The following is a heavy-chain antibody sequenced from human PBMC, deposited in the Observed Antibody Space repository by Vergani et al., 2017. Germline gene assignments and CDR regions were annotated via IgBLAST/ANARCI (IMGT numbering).Heavy chain of an antibody. Sequence: EVQLVESGGGVVRPGGSLRLSCAASGFTFDDYGMSWVRQAPGQGLELVSGINWNGGSTGYADSVKGRFTISRDNAKNSLYLQMNSLRAEDTALYYCARERNAYYDFWSGYYTQYYFDYWGQGTLVTVSS. J-gene: IGHJ4*02. CDR1: GFTFDDYG. V-gene: IGHV3-20*04. CDR2: INWNGGST. CDR3: ARERNAYYDFWSGYYTQYYFDY. D-gene: IGHD3-3*01.